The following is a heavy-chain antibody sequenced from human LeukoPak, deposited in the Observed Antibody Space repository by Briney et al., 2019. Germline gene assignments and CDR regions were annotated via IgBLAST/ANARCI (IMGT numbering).Heavy chain of an antibody. D-gene: IGHD3-22*01. CDR1: GGSIRSYY. V-gene: IGHV4-59*08. Sequence: PSETLSLTCTVSGGSIRSYYWSGIRQPPGKGLEWIGYIHYSGSTNYNPSLKSRVTISVDTSKNQFSLKLSSVTAADTAVYYCVRQPYYYDSSRYYYFDYWGQGTQVTVSS. CDR2: IHYSGST. CDR3: VRQPYYYDSSRYYYFDY. J-gene: IGHJ4*02.